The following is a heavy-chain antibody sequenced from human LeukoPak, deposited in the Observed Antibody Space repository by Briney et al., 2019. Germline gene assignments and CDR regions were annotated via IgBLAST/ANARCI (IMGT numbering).Heavy chain of an antibody. J-gene: IGHJ4*02. CDR2: INPNSGGT. D-gene: IGHD1-26*01. CDR3: ARDRGGTSYVY. CDR1: GYTFTAYY. V-gene: IGHV1-2*02. Sequence: ASVTVSCKASGYTFTAYYMHWVRQAPGQGREWMGWINPNSGGTDYTQKFQGRVTLTSDTSIGTVYMELSRLRSDDTAVYYCARDRGGTSYVYWGQGTRVSVSS.